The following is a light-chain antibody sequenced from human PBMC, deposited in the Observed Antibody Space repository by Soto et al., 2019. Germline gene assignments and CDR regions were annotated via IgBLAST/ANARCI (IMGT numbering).Light chain of an antibody. V-gene: IGKV1-5*01. CDR3: QQYNSYSST. CDR2: DAS. Sequence: DIQMTQSPSTPSASVGDRVTITCRASQSIYNWLAWYQQRPGQTPKILIYDASSLESGVPSRFSGSGAGTEFTRTISSLQPDDFATDYCQQYNSYSSTFGQGTRLEIK. CDR1: QSIYNW. J-gene: IGKJ5*01.